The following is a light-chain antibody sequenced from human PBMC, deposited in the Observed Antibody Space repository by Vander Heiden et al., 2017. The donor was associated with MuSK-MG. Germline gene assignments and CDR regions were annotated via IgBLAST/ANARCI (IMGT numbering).Light chain of an antibody. CDR2: RNN. J-gene: IGLJ2*01. Sequence: QSVLTQPPSASGTPGQRVTISCPGSSSNIGTNYVYWYQQLPGTAPKLLIYRNNQRPSGVPDRFSGSKSGTSASLAISGLRSEDEADYYCAAWDDSLTGPVFDGGTKLTVL. CDR1: SSNIGTNY. CDR3: AAWDDSLTGPV. V-gene: IGLV1-47*01.